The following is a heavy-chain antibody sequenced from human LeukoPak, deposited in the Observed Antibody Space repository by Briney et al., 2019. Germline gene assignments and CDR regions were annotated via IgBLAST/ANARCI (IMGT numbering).Heavy chain of an antibody. Sequence: GGSLRLSCAASGFTFDDYAMHWVRQAPGKGLEWVSGISWNSGSIGYADSVKGRFTISRDNSKNTLYLQMNSLRAEDTAVYYCAKYGVSIDYWGQGTLVTVSS. V-gene: IGHV3-9*01. CDR1: GFTFDDYA. J-gene: IGHJ4*02. CDR3: AKYGVSIDY. CDR2: ISWNSGSI. D-gene: IGHD3-10*01.